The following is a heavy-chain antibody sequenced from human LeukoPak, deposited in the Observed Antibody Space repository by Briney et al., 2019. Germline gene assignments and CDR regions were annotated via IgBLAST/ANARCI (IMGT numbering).Heavy chain of an antibody. D-gene: IGHD1-26*01. V-gene: IGHV3-21*01. CDR3: ARGGGSYRYYYYMDV. CDR1: GFTFSSYS. CDR2: ISSSRSYI. Sequence: GGSLRLSCAASGFTFSSYSMNWVRQAPGRGLEWVSFISSSRSYIYYADSVKGRFTISRNNAKNSLYLQMNSLRAEDTAVYYCARGGGSYRYYYYMDVWGKGTTVTVSS. J-gene: IGHJ6*03.